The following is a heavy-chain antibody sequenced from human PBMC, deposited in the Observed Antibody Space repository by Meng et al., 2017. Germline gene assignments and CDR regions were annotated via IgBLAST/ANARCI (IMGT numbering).Heavy chain of an antibody. CDR2: IYYSGST. CDR1: GGSISSSSYY. Sequence: SETLSLTCTVSGGSISSSSYYWGWIRQPPGKGLEWIGSIYYSGSTYYNPSLKSRVTISVDTSKNQFSLKLSPVTAADTAVYYCARGRRRGSPARPNYYYYGMDVWGQGTTVTVSS. J-gene: IGHJ6*02. D-gene: IGHD1-26*01. V-gene: IGHV4-39*07. CDR3: ARGRRRGSPARPNYYYYGMDV.